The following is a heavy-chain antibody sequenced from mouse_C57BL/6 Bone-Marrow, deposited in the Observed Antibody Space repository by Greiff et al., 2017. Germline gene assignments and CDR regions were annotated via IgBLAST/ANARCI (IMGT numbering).Heavy chain of an antibody. V-gene: IGHV5-6*01. D-gene: IGHD1-1*01. CDR2: ISSGGSYT. J-gene: IGHJ2*01. CDR1: GFTFSSYG. CDR3: ARPITTVVAPYFDY. Sequence: EVKLMESGGDLVKPGGSLKLSCAASGFTFSSYGMSWVRQTPDKRLEWVATISSGGSYTYYPDSVKGRFTISRDNAKNTLYLQMSSLKSEDTAMYYCARPITTVVAPYFDYWGQGTTLTVSS.